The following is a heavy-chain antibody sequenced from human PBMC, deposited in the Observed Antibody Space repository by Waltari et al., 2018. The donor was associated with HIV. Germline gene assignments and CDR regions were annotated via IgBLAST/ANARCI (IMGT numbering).Heavy chain of an antibody. J-gene: IGHJ4*02. Sequence: QLQLQEAGPGLVKPSETLSLTCTVSGGSINSTDYYWGCFRQPPGKGLQWIGSLYYSGKTFYNPALQGPVTVSVDTPKSQFSLKVDSVTVTDTAVYYCASGWVRSTKYPPGIVDFWGQGALITVSS. D-gene: IGHD2-2*01. CDR1: GGSINSTDYY. V-gene: IGHV4-39*01. CDR3: ASGWVRSTKYPPGIVDF. CDR2: LYYSGKT.